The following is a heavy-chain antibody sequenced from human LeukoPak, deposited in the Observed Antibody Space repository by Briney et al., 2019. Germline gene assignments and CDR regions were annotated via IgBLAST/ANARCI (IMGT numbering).Heavy chain of an antibody. CDR1: GGSFSGYY. CDR3: ARDGRVTSIDY. D-gene: IGHD2-21*02. J-gene: IGHJ4*02. CDR2: INHSGST. Sequence: SETLSLTYAVYGGSFSGYYWSWIRQPPGKGLEWIGEINHSGSTNYNPSLKSRVTISVDTSKNQFSLKLSSVTAADTAVYYCARDGRVTSIDYWGQGTLVTVSS. V-gene: IGHV4-34*01.